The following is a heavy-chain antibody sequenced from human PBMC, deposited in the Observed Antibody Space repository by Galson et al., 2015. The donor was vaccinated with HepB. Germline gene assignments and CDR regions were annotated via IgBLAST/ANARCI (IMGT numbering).Heavy chain of an antibody. Sequence: SLRLSCAASGFTFSSYGMHWVRQAPGKGLERVAVISYDGSNKYYADSVKGRFTISRDNSKNTLYLQMNSLRAEDTAVYYCAKTTVTPEYYYYYYMDVWGKGTTVTVSS. CDR1: GFTFSSYG. J-gene: IGHJ6*03. V-gene: IGHV3-30*18. CDR3: AKTTVTPEYYYYYYMDV. D-gene: IGHD4-11*01. CDR2: ISYDGSNK.